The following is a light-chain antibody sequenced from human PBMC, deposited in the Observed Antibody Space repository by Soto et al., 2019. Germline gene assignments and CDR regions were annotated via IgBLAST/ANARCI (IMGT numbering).Light chain of an antibody. CDR2: GAS. CDR3: QQYIRWPLT. CDR1: ETVTGK. Sequence: EIVLTQSPGTLSLSPADRATLSCRASETVTGKYLAWYQQKVGQAPRLLIYGASTRATGTPARFSGSGSGTEFTLTISSLQSEDFAVYYCQQYIRWPLTFGGGTKVDIK. J-gene: IGKJ4*01. V-gene: IGKV3-15*01.